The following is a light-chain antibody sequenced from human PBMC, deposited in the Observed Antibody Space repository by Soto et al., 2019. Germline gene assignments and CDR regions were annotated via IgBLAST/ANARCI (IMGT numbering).Light chain of an antibody. CDR1: SSNIGAGYD. CDR3: QSYDSSLEV. Sequence: QSALTQPPSVSGAPGQRVTISCTGSSSNIGAGYDVHWYQQLPGTAPKLLIYGNSNRPSGVPDRFSGSKSGTSASLAITGLQAEDEADYYCQSYDSSLEVFGTGTKLTVL. V-gene: IGLV1-40*01. CDR2: GNS. J-gene: IGLJ1*01.